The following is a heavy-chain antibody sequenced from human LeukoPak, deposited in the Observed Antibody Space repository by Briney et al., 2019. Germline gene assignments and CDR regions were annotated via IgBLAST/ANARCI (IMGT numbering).Heavy chain of an antibody. CDR3: ARGNNQSYSSGWYSFDY. V-gene: IGHV4-34*01. Sequence: SETLSLTCAVYGGSFSGYYWSWIRQPPGKGLEWIGEINHSGSTNYNPSLKSRVTISVDTSKNQFSLKLSSVTAADTAVYYCARGNNQSYSSGWYSFDYWGQGTLVTVSS. CDR1: GGSFSGYY. D-gene: IGHD6-19*01. J-gene: IGHJ4*02. CDR2: INHSGST.